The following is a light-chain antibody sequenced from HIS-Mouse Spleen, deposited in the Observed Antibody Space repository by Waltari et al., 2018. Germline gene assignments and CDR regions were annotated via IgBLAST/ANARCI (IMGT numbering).Light chain of an antibody. Sequence: QSALTQPPSVSGSPGQSVTISCTGTSSDVGSYNRVSWYPQPPGTAPKLMIYEVSNRPSGVPVRFSGAKSGNTASLTISGLQAEDEADYYCSSYTSSSSYVFGTGTKVTVL. CDR1: SSDVGSYNR. J-gene: IGLJ1*01. CDR3: SSYTSSSSYV. V-gene: IGLV2-18*02. CDR2: EVS.